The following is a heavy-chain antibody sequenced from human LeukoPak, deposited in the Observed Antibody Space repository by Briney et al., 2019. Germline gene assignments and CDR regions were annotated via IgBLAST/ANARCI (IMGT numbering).Heavy chain of an antibody. D-gene: IGHD2-21*02. CDR3: ARDRNCGGDCSPPLDI. CDR2: ISSSSSTI. J-gene: IGHJ3*02. V-gene: IGHV3-48*04. Sequence: GGSLRLSCAASGFTFSSYSMNWVRQAPGKGLEWVSYISSSSSTIYYADSVKGRFTISRDNAKNSLYLQMNSLRAEDTAVYYCARDRNCGGDCSPPLDIWGQGTMVTVSS. CDR1: GFTFSSYS.